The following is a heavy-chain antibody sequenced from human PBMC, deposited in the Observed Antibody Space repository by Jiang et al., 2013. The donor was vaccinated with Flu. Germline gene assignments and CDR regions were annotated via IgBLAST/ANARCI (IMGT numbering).Heavy chain of an antibody. CDR1: SGSISRSSRY. CDR3: ARPTPNTEDTNHYSYIDV. D-gene: IGHD1/OR15-1a*01. J-gene: IGHJ6*03. CDR2: IYYTGST. V-gene: IGHV4-39*07. Sequence: SGSGLVKPSETLSLTCTVSSGSISRSSRYWGWYRQPPGKALEWIGTIYYTGSTFYNPSLKSRVSISVDTSKNQLFLKVNSMTAADTAVYYCARPTPNTEDTNHYSYIDVWGKGTTVTVSS.